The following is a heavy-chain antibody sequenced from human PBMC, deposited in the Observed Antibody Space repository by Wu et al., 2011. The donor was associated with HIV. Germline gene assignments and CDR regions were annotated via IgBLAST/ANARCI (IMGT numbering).Heavy chain of an antibody. CDR3: ARPEEVYDSSGYYGY. J-gene: IGHJ4*02. CDR2: IYPGDSDT. V-gene: IGHV5-51*01. Sequence: LKISCKGSGYSFTSYWIGWVRQMPGKGLEWMGIIYPGDSDTRYSPSFQGQVTISADKSISTAYLQWSSLKASDTAMYYCARPEEVYDSSGYYGYWGQGTLVTVSS. D-gene: IGHD3-22*01. CDR1: GYSFTSYW.